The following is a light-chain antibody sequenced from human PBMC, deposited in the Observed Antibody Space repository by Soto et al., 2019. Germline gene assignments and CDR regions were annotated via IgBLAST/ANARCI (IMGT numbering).Light chain of an antibody. J-gene: IGKJ4*01. Sequence: DIQMTQSPSSLSASVGGRVTITCRASQDSNNFLAWFQQKPGKAPKPLIYSASSVQDGVPSRFSGSGSGTHFTLTISSLQPEDFATYFWLQYDRFPATFGGGTRVDIE. CDR2: SAS. CDR3: LQYDRFPAT. CDR1: QDSNNF. V-gene: IGKV1-16*01.